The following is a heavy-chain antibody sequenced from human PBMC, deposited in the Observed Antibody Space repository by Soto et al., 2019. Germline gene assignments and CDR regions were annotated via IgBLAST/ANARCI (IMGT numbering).Heavy chain of an antibody. Sequence: EVQLVESGGGLVQPGRSLRLSCAASGFTFDDYAMHWVRQAPGKGLGWVSGISWNSGSIGYADSVKGRFTISRDNAKNSLYLQMNSLRAEDTALYYCAKDKSGGYGDYVAFDIWGQGTMVTVSS. CDR1: GFTFDDYA. V-gene: IGHV3-9*01. D-gene: IGHD4-17*01. CDR2: ISWNSGSI. CDR3: AKDKSGGYGDYVAFDI. J-gene: IGHJ3*02.